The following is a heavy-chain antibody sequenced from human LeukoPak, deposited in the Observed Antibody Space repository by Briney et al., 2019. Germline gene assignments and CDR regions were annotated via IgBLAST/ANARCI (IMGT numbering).Heavy chain of an antibody. V-gene: IGHV4-59*01. J-gene: IGHJ4*02. CDR2: IYYSGST. D-gene: IGHD3-22*01. CDR3: ARGGDDSSGYSDFDY. CDR1: GGSISSYY. Sequence: SETLSLTCTVSGGSISSYYWSWIRQPPGKGLEWIGYIYYSGSTNYNPSLKSRVTISVDTSENQFSLKLSSVTAADTAVYYCARGGDDSSGYSDFDYWGQGTLVTVSS.